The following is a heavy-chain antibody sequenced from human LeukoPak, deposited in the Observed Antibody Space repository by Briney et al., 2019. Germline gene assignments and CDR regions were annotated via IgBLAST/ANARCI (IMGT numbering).Heavy chain of an antibody. J-gene: IGHJ5*02. CDR1: GGSISSYY. V-gene: IGHV4-59*08. Sequence: SETLSLTCTVSGGSISSYYWSWIRQPPGKGLEWIGYIYYSGSTNYNPSLKSRVTISVDTSKNQFSLRLSSVTAADTAVYYCARLVAVAGLLNWFDPWGQGTLVTVSS. D-gene: IGHD6-19*01. CDR2: IYYSGST. CDR3: ARLVAVAGLLNWFDP.